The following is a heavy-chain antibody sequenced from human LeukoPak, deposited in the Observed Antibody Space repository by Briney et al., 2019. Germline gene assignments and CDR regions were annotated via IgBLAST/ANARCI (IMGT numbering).Heavy chain of an antibody. V-gene: IGHV3-74*01. Sequence: GGPLRLSCAASGFPFSSIWMHWVRQVPGKGLVWVARINPGGSSITYADSVKGRFTISRDNAKNTLYLQMDSLRAEDTGVYYCARSNQADDYWGQGTLVTVSS. D-gene: IGHD1-14*01. CDR1: GFPFSSIW. J-gene: IGHJ4*02. CDR2: INPGGSSI. CDR3: ARSNQADDY.